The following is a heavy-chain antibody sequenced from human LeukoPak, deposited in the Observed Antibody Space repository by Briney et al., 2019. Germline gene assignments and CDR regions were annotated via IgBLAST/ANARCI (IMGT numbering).Heavy chain of an antibody. CDR1: GYILTELS. D-gene: IGHD3-22*01. Sequence: ASVKVSCKVSGYILTELSMHWVRQAPGKGLEWMGGFDPEDGETIYAQKFQGRVTMTEDTSTDTAYMELSSLRSEDTAVYYCATLPYYYDSSGYPPDYWGQGTLVTVSS. CDR3: ATLPYYYDSSGYPPDY. V-gene: IGHV1-24*01. J-gene: IGHJ4*02. CDR2: FDPEDGET.